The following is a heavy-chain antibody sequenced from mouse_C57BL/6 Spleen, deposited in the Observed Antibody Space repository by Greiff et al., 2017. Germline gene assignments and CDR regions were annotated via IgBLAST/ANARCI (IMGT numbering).Heavy chain of an antibody. CDR2: IDPNSGGT. CDR1: GYTFTSYW. D-gene: IGHD1-1*01. CDR3: AIPDYYYGSSHSALFAY. Sequence: QVQLQQPGAELVKPGASVKLSCKASGYTFTSYWMHWVKQRPGRGLEWIGRIDPNSGGTKYNEKFKSKATLTVDKPSSTAYMQLSSLTSDGSAVYYCAIPDYYYGSSHSALFAYWGQGTLITVSA. V-gene: IGHV1-72*01. J-gene: IGHJ3*01.